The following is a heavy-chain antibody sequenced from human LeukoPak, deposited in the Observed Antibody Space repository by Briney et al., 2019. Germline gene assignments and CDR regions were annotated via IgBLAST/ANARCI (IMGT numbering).Heavy chain of an antibody. V-gene: IGHV3-23*01. Sequence: PGGSLRLSCAASGFTFSSYAMSWVRQAPGKGLEWVSAISGSGGSTYYADSVKGRFTISRDNSKNTLYLQMNGLRAEDTAVYYCAKDPLLYWVTGYYKPESYFDYWGQGTLVTVSS. D-gene: IGHD3-9*01. J-gene: IGHJ4*02. CDR3: AKDPLLYWVTGYYKPESYFDY. CDR1: GFTFSSYA. CDR2: ISGSGGST.